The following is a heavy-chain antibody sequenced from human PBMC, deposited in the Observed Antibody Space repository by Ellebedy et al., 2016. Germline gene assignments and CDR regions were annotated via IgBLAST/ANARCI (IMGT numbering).Heavy chain of an antibody. V-gene: IGHV3-23*01. CDR1: GFTFSSYA. J-gene: IGHJ4*02. CDR3: AMCSGGSCYSGDYFDY. CDR2: ISGSGGST. D-gene: IGHD2-15*01. Sequence: GGSLRLSCAASGFTFSSYAMNWVRQAPGKGLEWVSGISGSGGSTYYADSVKGRFTISRDNSKNTLYLQMNSLRAEDTAVYYCAMCSGGSCYSGDYFDYWGQGTLVTVSS.